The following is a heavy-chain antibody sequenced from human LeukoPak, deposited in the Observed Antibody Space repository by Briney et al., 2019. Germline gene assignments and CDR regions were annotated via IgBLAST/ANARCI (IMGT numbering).Heavy chain of an antibody. J-gene: IGHJ4*02. V-gene: IGHV3-11*06. CDR1: GFTFSDYY. CDR3: ATSSGSYLYFDY. CDR2: ISSSSSYT. D-gene: IGHD1-26*01. Sequence: NAGGSLRLSCAASGFTFSDYYMSWIRQAPGKGLEWVSYISSSSSYTNYADSVKGRFTISRDNAKNSLYLQMNSLRAEDTAVYYCATSSGSYLYFDYWGQGTLVTVSS.